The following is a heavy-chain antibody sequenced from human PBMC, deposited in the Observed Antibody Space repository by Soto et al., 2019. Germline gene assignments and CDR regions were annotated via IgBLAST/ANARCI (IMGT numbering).Heavy chain of an antibody. V-gene: IGHV3-74*01. J-gene: IGHJ4*02. D-gene: IGHD5-12*01. CDR3: ARENLYSGYDYDY. Sequence: GGSLRLSCAASGFTFSSYWMHWVRQAPGKGLVWVSRINSDGSSTSYADSVKGRFTISRDNAKNTLYLQMNSLRAEDTAVYYCARENLYSGYDYDYWGQGTLVTVSS. CDR2: INSDGSST. CDR1: GFTFSSYW.